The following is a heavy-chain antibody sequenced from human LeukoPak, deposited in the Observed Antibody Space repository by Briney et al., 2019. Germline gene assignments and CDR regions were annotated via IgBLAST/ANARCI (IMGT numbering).Heavy chain of an antibody. CDR2: IYYSGST. CDR1: GGSISSSSYY. CDR3: ARESFRSGSYYFDY. V-gene: IGHV4-39*02. J-gene: IGHJ4*02. Sequence: SETLSLTCTVSGGSISSSSYYWGWIRQPPGKGLEWIGSIYYSGSTYYNPSLKSRVTISVDTSKNQFSLKLSSVTAADTAVYYCARESFRSGSYYFDYWGQGTLVTVSS. D-gene: IGHD3-10*01.